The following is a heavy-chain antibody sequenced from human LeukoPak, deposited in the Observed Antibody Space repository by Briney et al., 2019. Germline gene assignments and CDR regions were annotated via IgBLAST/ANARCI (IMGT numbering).Heavy chain of an antibody. D-gene: IGHD6-13*01. CDR3: ARDLSRGGSSWYFDY. J-gene: IGHJ4*02. V-gene: IGHV3-33*01. CDR2: IWYDGSNK. Sequence: GRSLRLSCAASGFTFSSYGMHWVRQAPGKGLEWVAVIWYDGSNKYYADSVKGRFTISRDNSKNTLYLQMNSLRAEDTAVYYCARDLSRGGSSWYFDYWGQGTLATVSS. CDR1: GFTFSSYG.